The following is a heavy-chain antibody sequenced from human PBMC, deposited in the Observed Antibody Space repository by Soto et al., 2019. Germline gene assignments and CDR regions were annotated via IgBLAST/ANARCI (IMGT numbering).Heavy chain of an antibody. V-gene: IGHV4-31*03. J-gene: IGHJ4*02. CDR3: ARAPHYEILAAIDY. Sequence: QVQLQESGPGLVRPSQTLSLTCTVSGASVNSDVYYWTWIRQHPEKGLEWIGYIYDSVSTYYNPSLESRVSISLDTPNNQFSLNLKSVTAADTAIYYCARAPHYEILAAIDYWGQGTLVTVSS. CDR2: IYDSVST. D-gene: IGHD3-9*01. CDR1: GASVNSDVYY.